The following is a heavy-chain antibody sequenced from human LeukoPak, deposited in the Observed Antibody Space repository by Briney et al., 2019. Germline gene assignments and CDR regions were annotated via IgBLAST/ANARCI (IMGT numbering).Heavy chain of an antibody. CDR3: ARPGSSTSYNYFDY. CDR2: ISGSGGST. V-gene: IGHV3-23*01. Sequence: PGGSLRLSCAASGFTFSSYAMSWVRQAPGKGLEWVSAISGSGGSTYYADSVKGRFTISRDNSKNTLYLQMNSLRAEDTAVYYCARPGSSTSYNYFDYWGQGTLVTVSS. D-gene: IGHD1-26*01. J-gene: IGHJ4*02. CDR1: GFTFSSYA.